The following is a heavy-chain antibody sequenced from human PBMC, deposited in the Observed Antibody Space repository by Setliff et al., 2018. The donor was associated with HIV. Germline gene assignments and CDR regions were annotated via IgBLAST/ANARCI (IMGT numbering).Heavy chain of an antibody. CDR1: GGSINTYY. CDR2: FYTSGST. D-gene: IGHD3-22*01. Sequence: SETLSLTCTVSGGSINTYYWSWIRKPAWKGLEWIGRFYTSGSTNDNPSLKSRVTMSVDTSKNQFSLKLSSVTAADTAVYYCARDRLTYYFDYWGQGILVTVSS. CDR3: ARDRLTYYFDY. J-gene: IGHJ4*02. V-gene: IGHV4-4*07.